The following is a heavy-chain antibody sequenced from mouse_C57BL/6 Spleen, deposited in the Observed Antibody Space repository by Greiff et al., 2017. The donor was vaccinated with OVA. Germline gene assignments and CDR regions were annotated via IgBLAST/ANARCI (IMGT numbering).Heavy chain of an antibody. CDR2: ILPGSGST. Sequence: QVQLQQSGAELMKPGASVKLSCKATGYTFTGYWIEWVKQRPGHGLEWIGEILPGSGSTNYNEKFKGKATFTADTSSNTAYIQLSSLTTEDSAIYYCARYNTRSYAMDDWGQGTSVTVSS. J-gene: IGHJ4*01. D-gene: IGHD5-1-1*01. V-gene: IGHV1-9*01. CDR3: ARYNTRSYAMDD. CDR1: GYTFTGYW.